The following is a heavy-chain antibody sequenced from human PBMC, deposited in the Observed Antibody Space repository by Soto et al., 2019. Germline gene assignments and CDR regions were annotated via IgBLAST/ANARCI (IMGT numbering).Heavy chain of an antibody. Sequence: TSETLSLTCTVSGGSISSYYWSWIRQPPGKGLEWIGYIYYSGSTNYNPSLKSRVTISVDTSKNQFSLKLSSVTAADTAVYYCAREGSSSSLHYYGMDVWGQGTTVTVSS. CDR3: AREGSSSSLHYYGMDV. CDR1: GGSISSYY. D-gene: IGHD6-6*01. V-gene: IGHV4-59*12. CDR2: IYYSGST. J-gene: IGHJ6*02.